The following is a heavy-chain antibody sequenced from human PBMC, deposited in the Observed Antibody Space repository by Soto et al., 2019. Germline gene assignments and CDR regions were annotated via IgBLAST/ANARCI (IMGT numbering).Heavy chain of an antibody. V-gene: IGHV4-59*01. D-gene: IGHD6-13*01. J-gene: IGHJ6*03. Sequence: PSETLSLTCTVSGGSISSYYWSWIRQPPGKGLEWIGYIYYSGSTNYNPSLKSRVTISVDTSKNQFSLKLSSVTAADTAVYYCATAAAGTGYYYYYMDVWGKGTTVTVSS. CDR1: GGSISSYY. CDR2: IYYSGST. CDR3: ATAAAGTGYYYYYMDV.